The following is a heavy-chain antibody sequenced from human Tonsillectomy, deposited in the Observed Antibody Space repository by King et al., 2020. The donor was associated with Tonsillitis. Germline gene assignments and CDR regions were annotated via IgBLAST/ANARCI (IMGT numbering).Heavy chain of an antibody. V-gene: IGHV2-5*01. CDR2: IYWNDDK. D-gene: IGHD3-3*01. CDR3: EHSSGQATPYDFWSGYYIDWFDP. J-gene: IGHJ5*02. CDR1: GFSLSTSGVG. Sequence: TLKESGPTLVKPTQTLTLTCTFSGFSLSTSGVGVGWIRQPPGKALEWLALIYWNDDKRYSPSLKSRLTITKDTSKNQVVLTMTNMDPVDTATYYCEHSSGQATPYDFWSGYYIDWFDPWGQGTLVTVSS.